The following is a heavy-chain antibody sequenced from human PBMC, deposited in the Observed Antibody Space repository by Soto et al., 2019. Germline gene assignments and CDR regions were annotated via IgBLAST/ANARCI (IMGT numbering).Heavy chain of an antibody. D-gene: IGHD6-19*01. Sequence: PSETLSLTCTVSGDSFSDYYWNWFRQVPGKGLEWIGFVFHSATTSYNPSLKTRVAISDDTSKKQFSLRLTSVTAADTAIYYCARGHYSSGWPIDHWGQGILVTVSS. V-gene: IGHV4-59*01. CDR1: GDSFSDYY. CDR2: VFHSATT. CDR3: ARGHYSSGWPIDH. J-gene: IGHJ4*02.